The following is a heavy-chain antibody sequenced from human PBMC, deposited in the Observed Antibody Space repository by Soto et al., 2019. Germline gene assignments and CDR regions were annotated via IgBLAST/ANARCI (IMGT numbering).Heavy chain of an antibody. CDR2: IIPIFDRA. CDR3: ARDGITILATSTVYYHGMAV. D-gene: IGHD3-9*01. J-gene: IGHJ6*02. V-gene: IGHV1-69*01. Sequence: QVQLVQSGAEVRKPGSSVEVSCKASGGTFDSYTYSWVRQAPGQGLEWMGGIIPIFDRANYAQKFQGRVTITADESTSTAYMELSGLRSDDTAVYYCARDGITILATSTVYYHGMAVWGQGTTVTVSS. CDR1: GGTFDSYT.